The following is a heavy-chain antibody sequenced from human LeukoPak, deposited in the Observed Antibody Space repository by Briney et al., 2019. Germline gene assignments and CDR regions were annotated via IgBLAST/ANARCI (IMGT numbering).Heavy chain of an antibody. CDR2: ISGSGGST. Sequence: GGSLRLSCAASGFTFSSYAMSWVRQAPGKGLEWVSAISGSGGSTYYADSVKGRFTISRDNSKNTLYLQMNSLRAEDTAVYHCANLRDYVYLFDYWGQGTLVTVSS. CDR1: GFTFSSYA. V-gene: IGHV3-23*01. CDR3: ANLRDYVYLFDY. J-gene: IGHJ4*02. D-gene: IGHD4-17*01.